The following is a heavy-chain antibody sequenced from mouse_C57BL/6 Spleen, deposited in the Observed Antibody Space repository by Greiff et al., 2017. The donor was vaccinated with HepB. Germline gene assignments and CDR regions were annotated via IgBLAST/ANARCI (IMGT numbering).Heavy chain of an antibody. D-gene: IGHD2-3*01. Sequence: VQLQQSGPERVKPGASVKIPCKASGYTLPNYKMDGVKQSQGKSLEWIGDINPNNGGTIYNQKFKGKATLTVDKSSSTAYMELRSLTSEDTAVYYCARTSDGYLYWYFDVWGTGTTVTVSS. V-gene: IGHV1-18*01. CDR1: GYTLPNYK. CDR2: INPNNGGT. CDR3: ARTSDGYLYWYFDV. J-gene: IGHJ1*03.